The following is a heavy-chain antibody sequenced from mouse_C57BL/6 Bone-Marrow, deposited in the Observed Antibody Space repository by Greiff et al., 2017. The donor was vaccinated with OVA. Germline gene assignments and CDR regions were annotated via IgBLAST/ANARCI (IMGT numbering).Heavy chain of an antibody. J-gene: IGHJ1*03. CDR1: GYTFPSYW. V-gene: IGHV1-50*01. CDR3: ARSILMAGYFDV. Sequence: VQLQHPGAELVKPGASVKLSCKASGYTFPSYWMPWVKQRPGQGLEWIGEIDPSASYTNYNQKFKGKSTLTVDTSTSTAYMQLSSLTSEDSAVYYCARSILMAGYFDVWGTGTTVTVSS. CDR2: IDPSASYT.